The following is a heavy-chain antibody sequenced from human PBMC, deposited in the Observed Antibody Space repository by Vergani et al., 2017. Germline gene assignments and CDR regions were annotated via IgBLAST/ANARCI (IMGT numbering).Heavy chain of an antibody. CDR2: INPSGGST. D-gene: IGHD2-2*01. CDR3: ALAESSTSCINSVCITPETGSWFDP. Sequence: QVQLVQSGAEVKKPGASVKVSCKASGYTFTSYYMHWVRQAPGQGLEWMGIINPSGGSTSYAQKFQGRVTITRDRSMSTAYMELSSLRSEDTAMYYCALAESSTSCINSVCITPETGSWFDPWGQGTLVTVSS. V-gene: IGHV1-46*01. J-gene: IGHJ5*02. CDR1: GYTFTSYY.